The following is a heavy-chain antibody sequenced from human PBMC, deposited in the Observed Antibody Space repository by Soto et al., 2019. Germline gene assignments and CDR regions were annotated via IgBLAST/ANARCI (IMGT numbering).Heavy chain of an antibody. V-gene: IGHV3-23*01. CDR2: ISGSGGYT. CDR1: GLTFSSYA. J-gene: IGHJ4*02. Sequence: EVQLLESGGDLVQPGGSLRLSCVASGLTFSSYAMSWVRQAPGKGLEWVSVISGSGGYTDYADSVKGRFTISRDNSKNTLYLQMNSLRAEDTALYYCAKRFRGGLLNPEVDWGQGTLVTVSS. D-gene: IGHD3-10*01. CDR3: AKRFRGGLLNPEVD.